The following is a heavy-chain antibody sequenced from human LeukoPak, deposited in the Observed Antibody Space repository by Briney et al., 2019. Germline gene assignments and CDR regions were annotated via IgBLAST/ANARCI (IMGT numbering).Heavy chain of an antibody. J-gene: IGHJ4*02. CDR2: IYYSGST. D-gene: IGHD3-16*01. CDR1: GGSISSGGYY. CDR3: ARGGGRVFFFDY. V-gene: IGHV4-31*03. Sequence: PSQTLSLTCTVSGGSISSGGYYWSWIRQHPGKGLEWIGYIYYSGSTYYNPSLKSRVTISVDTSKNQFSLKLSSVTAADTAVYYCARGGGRVFFFDYWGQGTLVTVSS.